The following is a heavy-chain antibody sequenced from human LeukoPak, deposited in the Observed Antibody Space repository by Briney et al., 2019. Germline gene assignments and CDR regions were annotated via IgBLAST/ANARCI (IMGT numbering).Heavy chain of an antibody. CDR1: GFTFSSYA. V-gene: IGHV3-23*01. J-gene: IGHJ4*02. CDR2: ISGSGGST. CDR3: AKDHYGSGSYYLPLDY. Sequence: PGGSLRLSCAASGFTFSSYAMSWVRQAPGKGLEWVSAISGSGGSTYYADSVKGRFTISRDNSKNTLYLQMNSLRAEGTAVYYCAKDHYGSGSYYLPLDYWGQGTPVTVSS. D-gene: IGHD3-10*01.